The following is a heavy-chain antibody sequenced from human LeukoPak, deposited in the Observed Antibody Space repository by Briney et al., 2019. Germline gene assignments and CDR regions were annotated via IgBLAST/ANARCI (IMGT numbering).Heavy chain of an antibody. CDR2: ISSNGGST. Sequence: GGSLRLSCSASGFTFSSYAMHWVRQAPGKGLEYVSAISSNGGSTYYADSVKGRFTISRDNSKTTLYLQMSSLRAEDTAVYYCVKGPKGHPRYGMDVWGQGTTVTVSS. CDR1: GFTFSSYA. J-gene: IGHJ6*02. CDR3: VKGPKGHPRYGMDV. V-gene: IGHV3-64D*09.